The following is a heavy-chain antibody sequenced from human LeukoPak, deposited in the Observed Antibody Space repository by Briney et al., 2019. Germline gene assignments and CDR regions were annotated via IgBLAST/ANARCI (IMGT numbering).Heavy chain of an antibody. CDR1: GITFSNYA. Sequence: HPGGSLRLSCAASGITFSNYAMHWVRQAPGKGLEWVAVISYDGSNKYYADSVKGRFTISRDNSKNTLFLQMNSLRAEDTAVYYCARADYSGQGTLVTVSS. CDR2: ISYDGSNK. J-gene: IGHJ4*02. V-gene: IGHV3-30-3*01. CDR3: ARADY.